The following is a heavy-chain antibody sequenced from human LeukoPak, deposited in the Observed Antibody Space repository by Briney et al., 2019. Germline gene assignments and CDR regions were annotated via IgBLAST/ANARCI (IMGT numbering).Heavy chain of an antibody. Sequence: SETLSLTCAVYGGSFSGYYWSWIRQPPGKGLEWIGEINLSGSTNYNPSLKSRVTISVDTSKNQFSLKLSSVTAADTAVYYCARDRYAYSSSWYGSDYWGQGTLVTVSS. CDR2: INLSGST. CDR3: ARDRYAYSSSWYGSDY. D-gene: IGHD6-13*01. J-gene: IGHJ4*02. CDR1: GGSFSGYY. V-gene: IGHV4-34*01.